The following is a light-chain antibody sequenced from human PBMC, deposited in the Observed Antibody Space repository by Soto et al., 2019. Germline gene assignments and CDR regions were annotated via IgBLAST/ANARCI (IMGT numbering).Light chain of an antibody. Sequence: QSVLTQPASVSGSPGQSITISCTGTSSDIGAYNYVTWYQQHPGKAPKLLIYEVTNRPSGVSDRFTGSKSGNTAPLTISGLQAEDEANYYCNSYTTLSNRVFGTGTKV. CDR1: SSDIGAYNY. V-gene: IGLV2-14*01. J-gene: IGLJ1*01. CDR2: EVT. CDR3: NSYTTLSNRV.